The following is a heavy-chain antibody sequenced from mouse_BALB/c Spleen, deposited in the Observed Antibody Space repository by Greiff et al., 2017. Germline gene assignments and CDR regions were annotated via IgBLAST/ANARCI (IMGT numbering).Heavy chain of an antibody. J-gene: IGHJ4*01. CDR2: IWTGGGT. Sequence: VKLVESGPGLVAPSQSLSITCTVSGFSLTSYDISWIRQPPGKGLEWLGVIWTGGGTNYNSAFMSRLSISKDNSKSQVFLKMNSLQTDDTAIYYCVRDYYGSSRTMDYWGQGTSVTVSS. V-gene: IGHV2-9-2*01. D-gene: IGHD1-1*01. CDR3: VRDYYGSSRTMDY. CDR1: GFSLTSYD.